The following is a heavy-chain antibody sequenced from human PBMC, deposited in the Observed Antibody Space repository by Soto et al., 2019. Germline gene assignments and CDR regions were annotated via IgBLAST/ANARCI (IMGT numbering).Heavy chain of an antibody. D-gene: IGHD3-10*01. V-gene: IGHV3-11*01. CDR2: ISGSGSTI. J-gene: IGHJ4*02. CDR3: ASDPYYYASGY. Sequence: LRLSCAASGFTFSSYIMTWIRQPPGKGLEWVSYISGSGSTIHYADSVKGRFTVSRDNARNSLYLQMNSLRAEDTAFYYCASDPYYYASGYWGQGALVTVSS. CDR1: GFTFSSYI.